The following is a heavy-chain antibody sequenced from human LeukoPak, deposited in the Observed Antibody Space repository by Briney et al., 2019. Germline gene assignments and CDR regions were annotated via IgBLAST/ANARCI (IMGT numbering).Heavy chain of an antibody. V-gene: IGHV3-23*01. Sequence: GGSLRLSCAASGFTFRSYAMSWVRQAPGKGLEWVSGISGSGGSTYYADSVKGRFTISRDNSKNTLYLQLNSLRAEDTAIYYCAHHGGGTIRIAAFDIWGQGTMVTVSS. D-gene: IGHD3-3*01. CDR1: GFTFRSYA. CDR2: ISGSGGST. CDR3: AHHGGGTIRIAAFDI. J-gene: IGHJ3*02.